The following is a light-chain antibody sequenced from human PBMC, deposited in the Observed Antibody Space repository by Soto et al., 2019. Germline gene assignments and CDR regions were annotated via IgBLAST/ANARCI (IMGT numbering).Light chain of an antibody. V-gene: IGLV2-14*03. J-gene: IGLJ2*01. CDR1: SSDVGAYKY. Sequence: QSALTQPASVSGSPGQSITISCTGTSSDVGAYKYVSWYQQHADKAPKLLIYDVSSRSSGISDRFSGSKSGNTASLTIIGLQAEDEADYYCSSYAGTSIPYVVFSGGTKLTVL. CDR2: DVS. CDR3: SSYAGTSIPYVV.